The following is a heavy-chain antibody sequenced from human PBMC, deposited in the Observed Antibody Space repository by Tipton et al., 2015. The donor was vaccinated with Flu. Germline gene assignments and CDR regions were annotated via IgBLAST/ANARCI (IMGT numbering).Heavy chain of an antibody. J-gene: IGHJ4*02. V-gene: IGHV4-38-2*01. D-gene: IGHD3-22*01. CDR1: GYSLSRFYY. CDR3: ARTIVVVSYFDY. CDR2: IYHSGST. Sequence: TLSLTFSFSGYSLSRFYYFVWIRQPPWKGLEFIWSIYHSGSTYYNPSLKIRVTISVDTSKNQFSLKLSSLPAADTAVYYFARTIVVVSYFDYWGQGTLVTVSS.